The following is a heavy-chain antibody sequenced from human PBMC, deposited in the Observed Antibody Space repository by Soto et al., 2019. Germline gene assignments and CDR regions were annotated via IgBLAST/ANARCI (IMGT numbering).Heavy chain of an antibody. CDR2: IYYSGTT. Sequence: QVQLQESGPGLVKPSDTLSLTCAVSGYSISSSNWWGWIRQPPGKGLEWIGYIYYSGTTYYNPSLKTRXTXSXXTSKNPFSLKLTSVTAVDTAVYYCARREIQGPIDYWGQGTLVTVSS. J-gene: IGHJ4*02. CDR3: ARREIQGPIDY. V-gene: IGHV4-28*01. D-gene: IGHD1-26*01. CDR1: GYSISSSNW.